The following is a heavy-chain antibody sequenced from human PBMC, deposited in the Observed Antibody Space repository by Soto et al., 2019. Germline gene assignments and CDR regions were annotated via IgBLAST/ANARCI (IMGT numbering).Heavy chain of an antibody. CDR1: GGTFSSYA. Sequence: SVKVSCKASGGTFSSYAISWVRQAPGQGLEWTGGIIPIFGTANYAQKFQGRVMITADESTSTAYMELSSLRSEDTAVYYCAREISGYSSSWFDYWGQGTLVTVSS. J-gene: IGHJ4*02. CDR2: IIPIFGTA. V-gene: IGHV1-69*13. D-gene: IGHD6-13*01. CDR3: AREISGYSSSWFDY.